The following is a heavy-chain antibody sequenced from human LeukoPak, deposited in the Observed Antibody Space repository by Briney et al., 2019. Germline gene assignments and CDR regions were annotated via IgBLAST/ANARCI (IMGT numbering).Heavy chain of an antibody. CDR1: GYTFTGYY. J-gene: IGHJ5*02. D-gene: IGHD3-10*01. CDR3: ARRLPRITMVRGVPNWFDP. V-gene: IGHV1-2*06. Sequence: ASVKVSCKASGYTFTGYYMHWVRQAPGQGLEWMGRINPNSGGTNYAQKFQGRVTMTRDTSNSTAYMELSRLRSDDMAVYYCARRLPRITMVRGVPNWFDPWGQGTLVTVSS. CDR2: INPNSGGT.